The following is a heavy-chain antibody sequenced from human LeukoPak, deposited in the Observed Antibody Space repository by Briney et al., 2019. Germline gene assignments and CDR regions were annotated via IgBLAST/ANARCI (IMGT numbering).Heavy chain of an antibody. V-gene: IGHV4-39*01. CDR1: GGSISSSSYY. J-gene: IGHJ3*02. CDR2: IYDSGST. D-gene: IGHD5-18*01. Sequence: PSETLSLTCTVSGGSISSSSYYWGWIRQTPGKGLEWIGSIYDSGSTYYNPSLKSRVTISVDTSKNQFSLKLSSLTAADTAVYYCARGYSYDPRADAFDIWGQGTMVTVSS. CDR3: ARGYSYDPRADAFDI.